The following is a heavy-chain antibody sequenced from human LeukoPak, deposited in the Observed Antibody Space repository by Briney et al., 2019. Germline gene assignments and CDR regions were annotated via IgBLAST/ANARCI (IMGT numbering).Heavy chain of an antibody. Sequence: GGSLRLSCAASGFTFSTYSMNWVRQAPGKGLEWVSSISSSSSYIYYADSVKGRFTISRDNAKNSLYLQMNSLRAEDTAVYYCARDLETGGDYWGQGTLVTVSS. CDR3: ARDLETGGDY. CDR1: GFTFSTYS. CDR2: ISSSSSYI. V-gene: IGHV3-21*01. D-gene: IGHD3-16*01. J-gene: IGHJ4*02.